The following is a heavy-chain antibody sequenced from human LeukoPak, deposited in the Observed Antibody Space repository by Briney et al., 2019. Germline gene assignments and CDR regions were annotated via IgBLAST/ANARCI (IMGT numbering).Heavy chain of an antibody. Sequence: AASVKVSCKASGYTFTDYYMHWVRQAPGQGLEWMGWISAYNGNTNYAQKLQGRVTMTTDTSTSTAYMELRSLRSDDTAVYYCARDVCGGDCYTSLIFDYWGQGTLVTVSS. CDR2: ISAYNGNT. V-gene: IGHV1-18*04. D-gene: IGHD2-21*02. CDR3: ARDVCGGDCYTSLIFDY. J-gene: IGHJ4*02. CDR1: GYTFTDYY.